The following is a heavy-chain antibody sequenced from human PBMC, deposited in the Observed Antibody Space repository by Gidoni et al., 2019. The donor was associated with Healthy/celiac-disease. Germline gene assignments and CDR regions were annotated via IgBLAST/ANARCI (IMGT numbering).Heavy chain of an antibody. V-gene: IGHV6-1*01. J-gene: IGHJ4*02. CDR3: AKGSGAVAGTGSYFDY. Sequence: QVQLQQSGPGLVKPSQTLSLTCAISGASVSSNSAAWNWIRQSPSRGLEWLGRTYYRSKWYNDYAVSVKSRITINADTSENQFSLQLNSVTPEDTAVYYCAKGSGAVAGTGSYFDYWGQGTLVTISS. CDR1: GASVSSNSAA. D-gene: IGHD6-19*01. CDR2: TYYRSKWYN.